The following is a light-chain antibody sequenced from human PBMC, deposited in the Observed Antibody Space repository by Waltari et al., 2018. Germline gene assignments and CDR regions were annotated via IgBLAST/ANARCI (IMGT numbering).Light chain of an antibody. V-gene: IGLV7-46*01. CDR3: CFSYLSDTGPWV. CDR2: DPS. CDR1: TGAVSSGQR. Sequence: QPVVTQEPSLTVSPGGTVTLTCGYSTGAVSSGQRPFWFQQNPGQVPRTLISDPSNKHPWTPARFAGSRLGGKPALTLSVAQPEDEADYCCCFSYLSDTGPWVFGGGTKLTVL. J-gene: IGLJ3*02.